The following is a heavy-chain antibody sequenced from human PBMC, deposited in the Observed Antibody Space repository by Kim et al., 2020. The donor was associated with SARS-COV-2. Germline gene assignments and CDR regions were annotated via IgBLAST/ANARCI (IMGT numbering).Heavy chain of an antibody. CDR3: ARAALSSSWS. CDR2: YN. V-gene: IGHV6-1*01. J-gene: IGHJ5*02. D-gene: IGHD6-13*01. Sequence: YNDYAVSVKSRITINPDTSKNQFSLQLNSVTPEDTAVYYCARAALSSSWSWGQGTLVTVSS.